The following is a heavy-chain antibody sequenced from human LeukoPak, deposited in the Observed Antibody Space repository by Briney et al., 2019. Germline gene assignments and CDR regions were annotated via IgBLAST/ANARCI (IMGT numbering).Heavy chain of an antibody. CDR3: AKDLLQAKWDY. D-gene: IGHD2-8*01. J-gene: IGHJ4*02. CDR2: FGNSAGST. CDR1: GLTFSSYA. Sequence: GGSLRLSCAASGLTFSSYAMSCVRQAPGRGLEWVSGFGNSAGSTYYADSVKGRFTISRDNSKNTLYLQMNSLRAEDTAVYYCAKDLLQAKWDYWGQGTLVTVSS. V-gene: IGHV3-23*01.